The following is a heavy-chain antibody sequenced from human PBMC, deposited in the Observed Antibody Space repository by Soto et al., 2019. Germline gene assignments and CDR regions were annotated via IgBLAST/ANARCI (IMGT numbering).Heavy chain of an antibody. Sequence: SMRIACASCRFTVRSYAVHGFCKAPGKGLEWVAVISYDGSNKYYADSVKGRFTISRDNSKNTLYLQMNSLRAEDTAVYYCARDYINMVRGEYYFHGMDVRGQGTTVTVSS. CDR3: ARDYINMVRGEYYFHGMDV. V-gene: IGHV3-30-3*01. D-gene: IGHD3-10*01. CDR2: ISYDGSNK. CDR1: RFTVRSYA. J-gene: IGHJ6*02.